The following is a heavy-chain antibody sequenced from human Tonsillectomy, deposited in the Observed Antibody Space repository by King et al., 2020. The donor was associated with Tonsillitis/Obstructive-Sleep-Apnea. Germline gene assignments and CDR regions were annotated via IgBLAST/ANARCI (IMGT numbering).Heavy chain of an antibody. V-gene: IGHV3-74*03. CDR2: IKSDGSST. Sequence: EVQLVESGGGLVQPGGSLRLSCAASGFTFSSYWMHWVRQAPGKGLVWVSRIKSDGSSTTYADSVKGRFTISRDNAKNTVFLQMNSLRAEETAVYYCARDPQDMVATFPYYHYYMDVWGKGTTVTVSS. CDR1: GFTFSSYW. J-gene: IGHJ6*03. CDR3: ARDPQDMVATFPYYHYYMDV. D-gene: IGHD5-12*01.